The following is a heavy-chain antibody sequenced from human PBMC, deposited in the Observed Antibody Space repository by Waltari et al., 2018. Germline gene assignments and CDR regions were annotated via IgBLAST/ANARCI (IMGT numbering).Heavy chain of an antibody. V-gene: IGHV3-73*01. CDR1: GFTFSGSA. CDR2: IRSKANSYAT. J-gene: IGHJ4*02. CDR3: TRQGDY. Sequence: EVQLVESGGGLVQPGGSLKLSCAASGFTFSGSAMHWVRQASGKVLEWVGRIRSKANSYATAYAASVKGRFTISRDDSKNTAYLKMNSLKTEDTAVYYCTRQGDYWGQGTLVTVSS.